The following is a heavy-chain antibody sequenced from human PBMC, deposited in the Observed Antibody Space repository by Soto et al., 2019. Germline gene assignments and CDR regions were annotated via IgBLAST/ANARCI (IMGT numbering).Heavy chain of an antibody. CDR1: GYTFISHD. Sequence: QVKRVQSGAEVKKPGASVKVSCKTSGYTFISHDINWVRQASGQGLEWMGWMNPKSGNTDYAQKFQGRVTMTRNTSISTAYMELSSLRSEDTAVYYCARGRLGLSVLFDYWGQGTLVAVSS. CDR2: MNPKSGNT. D-gene: IGHD1-7*01. V-gene: IGHV1-8*01. J-gene: IGHJ4*02. CDR3: ARGRLGLSVLFDY.